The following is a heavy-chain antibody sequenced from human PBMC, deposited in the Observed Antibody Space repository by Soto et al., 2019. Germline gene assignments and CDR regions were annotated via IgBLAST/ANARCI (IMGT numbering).Heavy chain of an antibody. Sequence: ASVKVSCKASGYTFTSYDINWVRQATGQGLEWMGWMNPNSGNTGYAQKFQGRVTMTRNTSISTAYMGLTTLTSDDTAFYYCARGVSAGVDYWGQGTLVTVSS. CDR2: MNPNSGNT. CDR1: GYTFTSYD. CDR3: ARGVSAGVDY. D-gene: IGHD1-26*01. V-gene: IGHV1-8*01. J-gene: IGHJ4*02.